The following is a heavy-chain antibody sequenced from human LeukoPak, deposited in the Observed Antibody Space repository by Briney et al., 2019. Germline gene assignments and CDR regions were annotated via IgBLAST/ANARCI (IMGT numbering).Heavy chain of an antibody. V-gene: IGHV1-69*06. CDR1: GGTFINYA. Sequence: SVKVSYKASGGTFINYAISWVRQAPGQGIEWMGGIIPVFGTAKYAQKFQGRVTITADKSTSTVYMELRSVRSEDTAVYYCARVYIVSGTSGSYYYYHYVDVWGKGTTVTVSS. D-gene: IGHD1-26*01. CDR2: IIPVFGTA. J-gene: IGHJ6*03. CDR3: ARVYIVSGTSGSYYYYHYVDV.